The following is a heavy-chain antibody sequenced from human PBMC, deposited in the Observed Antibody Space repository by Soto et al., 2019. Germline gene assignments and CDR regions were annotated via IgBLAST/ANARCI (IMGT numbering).Heavy chain of an antibody. Sequence: GGSLRLSCAASEFTFSNYAMHWVRQAPGKGLQWLAVISYDGNNKYYADSVEGRFTISRDNSKNTVYLQMNSLRLEDTAVYYCATDGAAGSVVGVWGQGTTVTVSS. D-gene: IGHD6-13*01. CDR3: ATDGAAGSVVGV. V-gene: IGHV3-30*03. CDR2: ISYDGNNK. J-gene: IGHJ6*02. CDR1: EFTFSNYA.